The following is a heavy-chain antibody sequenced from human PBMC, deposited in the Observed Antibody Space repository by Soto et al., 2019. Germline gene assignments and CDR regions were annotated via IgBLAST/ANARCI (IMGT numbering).Heavy chain of an antibody. Sequence: GGSLRLSCAASGFTFSSYSMNWVRQAPGKGLEWVSSISSSSSYIYYADSVKGRFTISRDNAKNSLYLQMNSLRAEDTAVYYCASHYGSGSYYIHWGQGTLVTVSS. CDR3: ASHYGSGSYYIH. D-gene: IGHD3-10*01. CDR1: GFTFSSYS. V-gene: IGHV3-21*01. J-gene: IGHJ4*02. CDR2: ISSSSSYI.